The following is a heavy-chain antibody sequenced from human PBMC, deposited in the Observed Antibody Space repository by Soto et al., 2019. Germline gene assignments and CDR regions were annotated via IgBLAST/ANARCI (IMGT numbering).Heavy chain of an antibody. V-gene: IGHV3-23*01. CDR3: AKGGTGTIDWFDP. J-gene: IGHJ5*02. D-gene: IGHD1-7*01. CDR2: IRGGSGST. Sequence: EVQLLESGGGLVQPGGSLRLSCAASGFILSNYAMSWVRQAPGKGLGWVSTIRGGSGSTYYADSAKGRFTISRDNSKKTLYLEVDSLRVEDTAVYYCAKGGTGTIDWFDPWGQGTLVTVSS. CDR1: GFILSNYA.